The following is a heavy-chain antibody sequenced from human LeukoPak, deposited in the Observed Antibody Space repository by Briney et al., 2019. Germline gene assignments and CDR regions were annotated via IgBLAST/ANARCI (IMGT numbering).Heavy chain of an antibody. D-gene: IGHD3-3*01. CDR1: GYTFTSYD. Sequence: ASVKVSCKASGYTFTSYDINWVRQATGQGRERMGWMNPNSGNTGYAQKFQGRVTMTRNTSISTAYMELSSLRSEDTAVYYCARVMYYDFWSGYYGIDYWGQGTLVTVSS. CDR3: ARVMYYDFWSGYYGIDY. J-gene: IGHJ4*02. CDR2: MNPNSGNT. V-gene: IGHV1-8*01.